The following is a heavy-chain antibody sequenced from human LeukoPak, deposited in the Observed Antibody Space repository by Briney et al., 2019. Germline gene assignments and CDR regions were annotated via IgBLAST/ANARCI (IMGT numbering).Heavy chain of an antibody. Sequence: SETLSLTCTVSGGSISSYYWSWIRQPTGKGLEWIGYIYYSGSTNYNPSLKSRVTISVDTSKNQFSLKLSSVTAADTAVYYCARGLMLSSSRPGAFDIWGQGTMVTVSS. CDR1: GGSISSYY. CDR2: IYYSGST. J-gene: IGHJ3*02. CDR3: ARGLMLSSSRPGAFDI. D-gene: IGHD6-6*01. V-gene: IGHV4-59*01.